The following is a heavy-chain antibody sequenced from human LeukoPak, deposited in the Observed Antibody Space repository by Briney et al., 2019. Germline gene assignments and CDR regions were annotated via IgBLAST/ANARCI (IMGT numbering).Heavy chain of an antibody. CDR3: LGGRYYDYYYGMDV. Sequence: ASVKVSCKASGYTFTSYDINWVRQATGQGLEWMGWMNPNSGNTGYAQKFQGRVTMTRNTSISTAYMELSSLRSEDTAVYYCLGGRYYDYYYGMDVWGQGTTVTVSS. J-gene: IGHJ6*02. D-gene: IGHD1-26*01. V-gene: IGHV1-8*01. CDR2: MNPNSGNT. CDR1: GYTFTSYD.